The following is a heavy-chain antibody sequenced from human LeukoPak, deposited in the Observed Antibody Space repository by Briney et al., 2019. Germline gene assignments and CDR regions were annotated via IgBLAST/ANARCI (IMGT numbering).Heavy chain of an antibody. V-gene: IGHV1-2*02. J-gene: IGHJ6*02. CDR3: ARDTIAVAGTHYYYYYGMDV. CDR1: GYTFTGYY. CDR2: INPNSGGT. Sequence: ASVKVSCKASGYTFTGYYMHWVRQAPGQGLEWMGWINPNSGGTNYAQKFQGRVTMTRDTSISTAYMELSRLRSDDTAVYYCARDTIAVAGTHYYYYYGMDVWGQGTTVTVSS. D-gene: IGHD6-19*01.